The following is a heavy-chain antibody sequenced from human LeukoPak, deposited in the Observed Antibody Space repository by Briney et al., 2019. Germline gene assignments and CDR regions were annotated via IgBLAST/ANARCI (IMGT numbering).Heavy chain of an antibody. V-gene: IGHV3-7*05. D-gene: IGHD2-8*01. CDR2: IKQDGSEK. J-gene: IGHJ4*02. CDR3: ARDSRQGLKWWLRAYFDY. Sequence: AGGSLRLSCAASGFTFSSYSMNWVRQAPGKGLEWVANIKQDGSEKYYVDSVKGRFTISRDNAKNSLYLQMNSLRAEDMAVYYCARDSRQGLKWWLRAYFDYWGQGTLVTVSS. CDR1: GFTFSSYS.